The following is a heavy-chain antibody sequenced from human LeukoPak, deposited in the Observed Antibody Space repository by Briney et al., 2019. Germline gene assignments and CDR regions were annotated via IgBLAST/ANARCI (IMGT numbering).Heavy chain of an antibody. CDR1: GYTFTSYG. CDR3: ARDMNELLWFSPSEFFDY. J-gene: IGHJ4*02. Sequence: ASVKVSCKASGYTFTSYGISWVRQAPGQGLEWMGWISAYNGNTNYAQKLQGRVTMTTDTSTSTAYMELRSLRSDDTAVYYCARDMNELLWFSPSEFFDYWGQRTLVTVSS. V-gene: IGHV1-18*01. D-gene: IGHD3-10*01. CDR2: ISAYNGNT.